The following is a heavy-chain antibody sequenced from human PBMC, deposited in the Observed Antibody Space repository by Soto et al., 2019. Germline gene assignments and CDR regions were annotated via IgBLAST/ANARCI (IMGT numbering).Heavy chain of an antibody. CDR2: IYYSGST. V-gene: IGHV4-59*01. CDR3: ARWFGELHYYYGMEV. Sequence: QVQLQESGPGLVKPSETLSLTCTVSGGSISPYYWSWIRQPPGKGLEWIGYIYYSGSTNYKPSLKSRVTMSLDTSKNQFSLDLSSVTAADTAVYYCARWFGELHYYYGMEVWGQGTTVTVSS. CDR1: GGSISPYY. J-gene: IGHJ6*02. D-gene: IGHD3-10*01.